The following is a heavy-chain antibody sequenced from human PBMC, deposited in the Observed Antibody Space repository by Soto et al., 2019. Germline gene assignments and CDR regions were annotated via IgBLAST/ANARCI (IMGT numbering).Heavy chain of an antibody. V-gene: IGHV4-59*01. CDR2: IYYSGST. J-gene: IGHJ2*01. CDR1: GGSISSYY. Sequence: TSETLSLTCTVSGGSISSYYWSWIRQPPGKGLEWIGYIYYSGSTNYNPSLKSRVTISVDTSKNQFSLKLSSVTAADTAVYYCARTLVYWYFDLWGRGTLVTVSS. CDR3: ARTLVYWYFDL.